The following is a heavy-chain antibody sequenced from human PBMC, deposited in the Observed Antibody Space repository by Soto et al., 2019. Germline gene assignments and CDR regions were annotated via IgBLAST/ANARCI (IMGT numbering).Heavy chain of an antibody. Sequence: PGGSLRLSCVASGFTFSSYGMHWVRQAPGKGLEWVAVMSYDGSHEYYADSVKGRFTISRDNSRTILYLQMNSLRLEDTAVYYCAKGSVLRVVEAPLAILGGVDVWGPGAMVTVSS. V-gene: IGHV3-33*06. J-gene: IGHJ6*02. D-gene: IGHD2-8*01. CDR2: MSYDGSHE. CDR3: AKGSVLRVVEAPLAILGGVDV. CDR1: GFTFSSYG.